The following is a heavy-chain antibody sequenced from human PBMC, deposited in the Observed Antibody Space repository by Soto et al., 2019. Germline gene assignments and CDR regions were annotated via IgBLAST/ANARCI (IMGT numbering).Heavy chain of an antibody. J-gene: IGHJ4*02. CDR3: ARGGGHFGS. V-gene: IGHV3-7*01. CDR2: IKLDGSEK. Sequence: EVQLVESGGGLVQPGGSLRLSCAASGFTFSNYWMSWVRQAPGKGLEWVANIKLDGSEKYYVDSVKGRFTISRDNAKNSLYLQMNGLRAEDTAVYSCARGGGHFGSWGQGTLVTVSS. D-gene: IGHD3-10*01. CDR1: GFTFSNYW.